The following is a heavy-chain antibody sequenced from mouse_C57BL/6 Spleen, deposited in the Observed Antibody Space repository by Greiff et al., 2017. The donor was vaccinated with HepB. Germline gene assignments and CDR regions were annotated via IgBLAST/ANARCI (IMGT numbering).Heavy chain of an antibody. CDR2: IYPGSGNT. CDR3: ARGGDAWFAY. J-gene: IGHJ3*01. V-gene: IGHV1-66*01. CDR1: GYSFTSYY. Sequence: QVQLQQSGPELVKPGASVKISCKASGYSFTSYYIHWVKQRPGQGLEWIGWIYPGSGNTKYNEKFKGKATLTADTSSSTAYMQLSSLTSEDSAVYYCARGGDAWFAYWGQGTLVTVSA.